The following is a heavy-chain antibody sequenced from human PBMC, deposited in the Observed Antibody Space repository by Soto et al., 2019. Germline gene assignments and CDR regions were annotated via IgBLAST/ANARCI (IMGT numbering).Heavy chain of an antibody. CDR3: ATYDFWGGYYSPDFDY. J-gene: IGHJ4*02. V-gene: IGHV3-23*01. CDR1: GFTFSSYA. D-gene: IGHD3-3*01. CDR2: ISGSGGST. Sequence: GGSLRLSCAASGFTFSSYAMSWVRQAPGKGLEWVSAISGSGGSTYYADSVKGRFTISRDNSKNTLYLQMNSLRAEDTAVYYCATYDFWGGYYSPDFDYWGQGTLVTVSS.